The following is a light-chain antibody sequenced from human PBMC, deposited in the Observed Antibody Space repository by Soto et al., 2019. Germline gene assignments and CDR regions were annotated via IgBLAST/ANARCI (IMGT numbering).Light chain of an antibody. J-gene: IGKJ1*01. CDR1: QSISGA. CDR2: GAS. V-gene: IGKV3-15*01. Sequence: EIVMTQSPATLSVSPGGRATLSCRASQSISGALAWYQQKPGQAPRLLIYGASTRATSFPARFSGSGSWTDFTLTISSLQSEDFAVYYCQQYNNWPWTFGQGTKVDIK. CDR3: QQYNNWPWT.